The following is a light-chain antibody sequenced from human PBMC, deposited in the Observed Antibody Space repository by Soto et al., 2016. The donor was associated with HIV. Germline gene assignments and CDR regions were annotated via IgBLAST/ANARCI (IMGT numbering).Light chain of an antibody. Sequence: DIRMTQSPSTLSASLGDRVTITCRASQSINKWLAWYQQKPGKAPNLLIYKASTSQSGVPSTFSGSGSRTEFTLIISSLQPDDFATYYCQQYNSYSPTFGHGTKVEIK. J-gene: IGKJ1*01. CDR3: QQYNSYSPT. CDR1: QSINKW. V-gene: IGKV1-5*03. CDR2: KAS.